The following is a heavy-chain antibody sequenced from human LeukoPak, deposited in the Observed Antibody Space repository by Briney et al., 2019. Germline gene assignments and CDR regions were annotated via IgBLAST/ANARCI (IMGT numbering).Heavy chain of an antibody. D-gene: IGHD4-17*01. Sequence: SGGSLRLSCAASGFTFSDHYMDWVRQAPGKGLEWVGRNSNKANSYTTEYAASVKGRFTISRDDSKNSVYLQMNSLKTEDTAVYYCGRTRLDYGGFDPWGQGTLVTVSS. CDR3: GRTRLDYGGFDP. CDR2: NSNKANSYTT. CDR1: GFTFSDHY. J-gene: IGHJ5*02. V-gene: IGHV3-72*01.